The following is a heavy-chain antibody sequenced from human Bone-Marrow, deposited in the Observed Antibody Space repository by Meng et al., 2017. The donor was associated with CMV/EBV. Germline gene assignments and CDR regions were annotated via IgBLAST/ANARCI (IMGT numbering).Heavy chain of an antibody. D-gene: IGHD3-22*01. CDR2: ISGSSTYT. Sequence: GESLKISCAASGFTFSSYSLNWVRQGPGKGLEWVSSISGSSTYTHYADSVKGRFTISRDNAKNSLYLQMNSLRAEDTAVYYCAKDSYYDSSGGFDYWGQGTLVTVSS. J-gene: IGHJ4*02. V-gene: IGHV3-21*04. CDR1: GFTFSSYS. CDR3: AKDSYYDSSGGFDY.